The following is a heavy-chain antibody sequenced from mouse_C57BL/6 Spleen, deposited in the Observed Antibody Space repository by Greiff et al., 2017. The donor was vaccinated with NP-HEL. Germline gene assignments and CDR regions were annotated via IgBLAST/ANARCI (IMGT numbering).Heavy chain of an antibody. CDR1: GYTFTDYY. Sequence: VQLQQSGPELVKPGASVKISCKASGYTFTDYYMNWVKQSHGKSLEWIGDINPNNGGTSYNQKFKGKATLTVDKSSSTAYMELRSLTSEDSAVYYCARAQATDYFDYWGQGTTLTVSS. V-gene: IGHV1-26*01. J-gene: IGHJ2*01. CDR2: INPNNGGT. D-gene: IGHD3-2*02. CDR3: ARAQATDYFDY.